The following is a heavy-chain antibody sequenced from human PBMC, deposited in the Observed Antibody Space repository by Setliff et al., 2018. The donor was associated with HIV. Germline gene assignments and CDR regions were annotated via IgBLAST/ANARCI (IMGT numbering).Heavy chain of an antibody. CDR1: GYTFTSYG. J-gene: IGHJ4*02. CDR2: ISTYNGNT. CDR3: VKDGQTYYYNRNNYPAWGYFDN. D-gene: IGHD3-22*01. V-gene: IGHV1-18*01. Sequence: ASVKVSCKASGYTFTSYGISWVRQAPGQGLEWMGWISTYNGNTNYAQKLQGRVTMTTDTSTTTAYMELRSLRPEDTALYYCVKDGQTYYYNRNNYPAWGYFDNWGQGTLVTVSS.